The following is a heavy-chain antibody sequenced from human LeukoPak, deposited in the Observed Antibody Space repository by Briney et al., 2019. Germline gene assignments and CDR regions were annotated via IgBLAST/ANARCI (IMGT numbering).Heavy chain of an antibody. D-gene: IGHD6-19*01. V-gene: IGHV3-9*01. CDR2: ITWNSDNI. J-gene: IGHJ6*03. CDR3: AKDLSPLLAVAGYMDV. Sequence: GGSLRLSCAASGFTFDDYAMHWVRQAPGKGLEWVSGITWNSDNIEYADSVKGRFTISRDNSKNTLYLQMNSLRAEDTAVYYCAKDLSPLLAVAGYMDVWGKGTTVTVSS. CDR1: GFTFDDYA.